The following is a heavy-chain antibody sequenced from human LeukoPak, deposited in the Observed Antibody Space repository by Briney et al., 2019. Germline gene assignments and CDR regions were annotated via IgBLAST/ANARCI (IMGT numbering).Heavy chain of an antibody. V-gene: IGHV1-69*13. J-gene: IGHJ4*02. Sequence: ASVKVSCKASGGTFSSYAISWVRQAPGQGLEWMGGIIPIFGTANYAQKFQGRVTITADESTSTAYMELRSLRSEDTAVYYCARVPFGELSKFDYWGQGTLVTVSS. CDR3: ARVPFGELSKFDY. CDR1: GGTFSSYA. CDR2: IIPIFGTA. D-gene: IGHD3-10*01.